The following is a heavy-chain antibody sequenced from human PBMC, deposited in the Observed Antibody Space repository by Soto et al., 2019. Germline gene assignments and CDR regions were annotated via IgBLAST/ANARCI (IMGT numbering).Heavy chain of an antibody. J-gene: IGHJ5*02. CDR3: ARVNMFGEVYIPGWFDP. Sequence: PSETLSLTCTVSGGSISSSSYYWGWIRQPPGKGLEWIGSIYYSGSTYYNPSLKSRVTISVDTSKNQFSLKLSSVTAADTAVYYCARVNMFGEVYIPGWFDPWGQGTLVTVSS. V-gene: IGHV4-39*01. CDR1: GGSISSSSYY. D-gene: IGHD3-10*02. CDR2: IYYSGST.